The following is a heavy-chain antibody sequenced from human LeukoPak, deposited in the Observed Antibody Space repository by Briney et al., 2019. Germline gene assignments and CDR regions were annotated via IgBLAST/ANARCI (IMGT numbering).Heavy chain of an antibody. Sequence: GGSLRLSCAASGFTFSSYGMHWVRQAPGKGLEWVAFIRYDGSNKYYADSVKGRFTISRDNSKNTLYLQMNSLRAEDTAVYYCAKYGRDYGDYGAFDIWGQGTMVTVSS. CDR1: GFTFSSYG. CDR2: IRYDGSNK. J-gene: IGHJ3*02. CDR3: AKYGRDYGDYGAFDI. V-gene: IGHV3-30*02. D-gene: IGHD4-17*01.